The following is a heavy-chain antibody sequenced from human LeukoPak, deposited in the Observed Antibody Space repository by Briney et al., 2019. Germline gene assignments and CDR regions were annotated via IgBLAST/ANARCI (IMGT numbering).Heavy chain of an antibody. V-gene: IGHV3-7*01. J-gene: IGHJ2*01. D-gene: IGHD3-22*01. CDR1: GFTFSNYW. Sequence: PGGSLRLSCAASGFTFSNYWMSWVRQAPGKGLEWLANINQVGSEMYYVDSVKGRFTISRDNGKNSLYLQINSLRTDDTAVYYCARDQGSMIVVRTTSWYFDLWGRGTLVSVSS. CDR2: INQVGSEM. CDR3: ARDQGSMIVVRTTSWYFDL.